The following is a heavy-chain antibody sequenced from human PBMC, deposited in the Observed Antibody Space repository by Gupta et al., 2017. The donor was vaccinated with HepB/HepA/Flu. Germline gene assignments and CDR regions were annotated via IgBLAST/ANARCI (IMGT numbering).Heavy chain of an antibody. D-gene: IGHD5-18*01. V-gene: IGHV3-9*01. CDR3: AKASPKTAMVISAFDI. CDR1: GFTFDDYA. Sequence: EVQLVESGGGLVQPGRSLRLSCAASGFTFDDYAMHWVRQAPGKGLEWVSGISWNSGSIGYADSVKGRFTISRDNAKNSLYLQMNSLRAEDTALYYCAKASPKTAMVISAFDIWGQGTMVTVSS. J-gene: IGHJ3*02. CDR2: ISWNSGSI.